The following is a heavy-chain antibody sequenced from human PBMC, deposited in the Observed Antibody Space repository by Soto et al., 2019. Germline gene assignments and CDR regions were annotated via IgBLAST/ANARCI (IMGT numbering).Heavy chain of an antibody. J-gene: IGHJ6*02. CDR1: GFTFSSYD. CDR2: IGTAGDT. Sequence: PGGSLRLSCAASGFTFSSYDMHWVRQATGKGLDWVSAIGTAGDTYYPGSVKGRFTISRENAKNSLYLQMNSLRAGDTTVYYCARERRHCSSTSCSYYYGMDVWGQGNTVPVSS. V-gene: IGHV3-13*01. CDR3: ARERRHCSSTSCSYYYGMDV. D-gene: IGHD2-2*01.